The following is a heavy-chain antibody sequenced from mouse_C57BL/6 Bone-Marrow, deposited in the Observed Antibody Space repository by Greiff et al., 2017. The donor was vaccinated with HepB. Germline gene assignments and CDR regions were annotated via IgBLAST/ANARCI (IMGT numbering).Heavy chain of an antibody. J-gene: IGHJ4*01. D-gene: IGHD1-1*01. V-gene: IGHV1-52*01. CDR3: ASDCCGSTMDY. CDR1: GYTFTSYW. CDR2: IDPSDSET. Sequence: VKLQQPGAELVRPGSSVKLSCKASGYTFTSYWMHWVKQRPIQGLEWIGNIDPSDSETHYNQKFKDKATLTVDKSSSTAYMQLSSLPSEDSAVYCCASDCCGSTMDYWGQGTSVTVSA.